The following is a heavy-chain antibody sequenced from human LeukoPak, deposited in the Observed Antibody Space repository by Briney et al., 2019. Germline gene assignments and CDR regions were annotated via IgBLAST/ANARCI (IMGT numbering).Heavy chain of an antibody. J-gene: IGHJ4*02. Sequence: GGSLRLSCAASGFTFSSYDMSWVRQAPGKGLEWVSAISGSGGSTYYADSVKGRFTISRDNSKSTLYLQMNSLRAEDTAVYYCAREGGEWELLRTFDYWGQGTLVTVSS. CDR3: AREGGEWELLRTFDY. V-gene: IGHV3-23*01. D-gene: IGHD1-26*01. CDR2: ISGSGGST. CDR1: GFTFSSYD.